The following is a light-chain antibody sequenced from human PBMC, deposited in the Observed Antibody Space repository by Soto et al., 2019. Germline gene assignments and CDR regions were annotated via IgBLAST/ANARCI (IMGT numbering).Light chain of an antibody. Sequence: EIVMTQSPATLSFSPVERATLSCRASQSVSSNLAWYQQKPGQAPRLLIYGASTRATGIPARFSGSGSGTEFTLTISSLQSEDFAVYYCQQYNNWLTFGGGTKVDIK. CDR2: GAS. J-gene: IGKJ4*01. CDR3: QQYNNWLT. CDR1: QSVSSN. V-gene: IGKV3-15*01.